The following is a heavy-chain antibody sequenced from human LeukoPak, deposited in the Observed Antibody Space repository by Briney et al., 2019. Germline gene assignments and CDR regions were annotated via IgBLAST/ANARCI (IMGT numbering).Heavy chain of an antibody. D-gene: IGHD6-19*01. J-gene: IGHJ5*02. V-gene: IGHV4-34*01. CDR3: ARGRARDWYRKWFDP. CDR1: DASFSGYY. Sequence: SETLSLTCTVYDASFSGYYWSWIRQPPGKGLEWIGEINHSGSTNYNPSLKSRVTISVDTSKNQFSLNLRSVTAADTAVYYCARGRARDWYRKWFDPWGQGTLVTVSS. CDR2: INHSGST.